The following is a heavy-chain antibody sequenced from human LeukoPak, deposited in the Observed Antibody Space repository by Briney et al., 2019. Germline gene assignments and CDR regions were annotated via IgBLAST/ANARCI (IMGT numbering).Heavy chain of an antibody. V-gene: IGHV1-2*02. J-gene: IGHJ6*03. D-gene: IGHD1-1*01. CDR3: ARDXWNDVAXYXYMDA. CDR2: INPNSGGT. CDR1: GYTFTGYY. Sequence: ASVKVSCKASGYTFTGYYMHWVRQAPGQGLEWMGWINPNSGGTNYAQKFQGRVTMTRDTSISTAYMELSRLRSDDTAVYYCARDXWNDVAXYXYMDAWGKGTTVTVSS.